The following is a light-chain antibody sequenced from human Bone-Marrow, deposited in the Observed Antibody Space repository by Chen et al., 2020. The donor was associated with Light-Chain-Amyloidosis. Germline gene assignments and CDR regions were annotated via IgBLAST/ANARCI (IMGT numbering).Light chain of an antibody. V-gene: IGKV3-11*01. Sequence: EIVLTQSPATLSLFPGKRATLSCRASQSVNSFLGWYQQKPGQAPRLLIYDASNRATGIPARFSGSGSGTDFTLTISSLEPDDFAVYYCQQRRSWPLTFGGGIKVEI. CDR3: QQRRSWPLT. CDR2: DAS. CDR1: QSVNSF. J-gene: IGKJ4*01.